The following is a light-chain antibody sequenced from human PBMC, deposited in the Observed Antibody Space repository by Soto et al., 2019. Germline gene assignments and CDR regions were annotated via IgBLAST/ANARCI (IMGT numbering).Light chain of an antibody. CDR2: GNT. Sequence: QSALTQPPSVSGAPGQRVTIYCTGSSSNIGAGFDVHWYQQLPGTAPRLVIYGNTNRPSGVPDRFSGSKSGTSASLAITGLQAEDEADYYCQSSDSSMSRIFGTGTKVTVL. V-gene: IGLV1-40*01. CDR3: QSSDSSMSRI. J-gene: IGLJ1*01. CDR1: SSNIGAGFD.